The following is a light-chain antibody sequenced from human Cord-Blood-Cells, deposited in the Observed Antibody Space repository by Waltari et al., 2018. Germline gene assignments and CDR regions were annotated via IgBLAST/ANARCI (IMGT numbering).Light chain of an antibody. J-gene: IGKJ4*01. CDR3: QQSYSTLLT. V-gene: IGKV1-39*01. CDR2: AAS. Sequence: DIQMTQFPSSLSASVGDRVTITCRASQSISSYLNWYQQKPGKAPKLLIYAASSLQSGFPSRFSGSGSGTDFTLTISSLQPEDFATYYCQQSYSTLLTFGGGTKVEIK. CDR1: QSISSY.